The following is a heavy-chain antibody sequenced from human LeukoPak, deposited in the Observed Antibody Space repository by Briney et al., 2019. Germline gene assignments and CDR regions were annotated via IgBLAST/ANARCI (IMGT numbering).Heavy chain of an antibody. CDR3: ARGMATILDY. V-gene: IGHV3-53*01. Sequence: PGGSLTLFCAASGFTVSSNYMSWVRPAPGKGVEWVSVIYSGCSTYYADSVKGRFTISRDNSKNTLYLQMNSLRAEDTAVYYCARGMATILDYWGQGTLVTVSS. CDR2: IYSGCST. CDR1: GFTVSSNY. D-gene: IGHD5-24*01. J-gene: IGHJ4*02.